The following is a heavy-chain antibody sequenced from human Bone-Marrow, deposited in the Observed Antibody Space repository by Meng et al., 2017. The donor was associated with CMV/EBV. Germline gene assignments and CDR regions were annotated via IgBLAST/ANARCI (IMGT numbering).Heavy chain of an antibody. CDR2: INPNSGGT. Sequence: CKAAGYTFTGYYMHWVRQAPGLGLEWMGWINPNSGGTNYAQKFQGRVTMTRDTSISTAYMELSRLRSDDTAVYYCARDDSSGYNWFDPWGQGTLVTVSS. CDR3: ARDDSSGYNWFDP. V-gene: IGHV1-2*02. CDR1: GYTFTGYY. J-gene: IGHJ5*02. D-gene: IGHD3-22*01.